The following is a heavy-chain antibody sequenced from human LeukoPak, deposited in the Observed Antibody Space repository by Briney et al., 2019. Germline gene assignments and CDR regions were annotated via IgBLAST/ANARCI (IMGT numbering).Heavy chain of an antibody. CDR2: IYHSGST. CDR3: ARGTSVATIFDY. J-gene: IGHJ4*02. V-gene: IGHV4-30-2*01. Sequence: SQTLSLTCAVSGGSLSSGGYSWSWIRQPPGKGLEWIGYIYHSGSTYYNPSLKSRVTISVDRSKNQFSLKLSSVTAADTAVYYCARGTSVATIFDYWGQGTLVTVSS. D-gene: IGHD5-12*01. CDR1: GGSLSSGGYS.